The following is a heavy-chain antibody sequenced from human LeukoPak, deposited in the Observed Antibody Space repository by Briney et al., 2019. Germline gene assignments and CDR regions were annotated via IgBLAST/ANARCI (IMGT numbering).Heavy chain of an antibody. CDR2: INPNSGGT. Sequence: GASVKVSCKASGYTFTGYYMHWVRQAPGQGLEGMGWINPNSGGTNYAQKFQGRVTMTRDTSISTAYMELSRPRSDDTAVYYCATPKGSGSYLGYWGQGTLVTVSS. J-gene: IGHJ4*02. V-gene: IGHV1-2*02. CDR3: ATPKGSGSYLGY. CDR1: GYTFTGYY. D-gene: IGHD1-26*01.